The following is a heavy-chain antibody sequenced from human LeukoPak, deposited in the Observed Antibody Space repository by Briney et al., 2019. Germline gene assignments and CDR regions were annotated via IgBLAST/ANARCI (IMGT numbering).Heavy chain of an antibody. CDR3: ARDAGSYVRPFDP. CDR2: INTNTGNP. CDR1: GYTFTSYD. V-gene: IGHV7-4-1*02. D-gene: IGHD1-26*01. Sequence: GASVKVSCKASGYTFTSYDINWVRQATGQGLEWMGWINTNTGNPTYAQGFTGRFVFSLDTSVSTAYLQISSLKAEDTAVYYCARDAGSYVRPFDPWGQGTLVTVSS. J-gene: IGHJ5*02.